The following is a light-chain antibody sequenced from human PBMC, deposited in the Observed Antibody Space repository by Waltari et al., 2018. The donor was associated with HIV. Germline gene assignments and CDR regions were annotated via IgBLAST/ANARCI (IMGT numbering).Light chain of an antibody. CDR1: SSDVGGYNY. Sequence: QSALTQPASVSGSPGQSITISCTGTSSDVGGYNYVSWYQQPPGKAPNPIITELSNRPSGVSYRFSGSKSGNTSSLTISWLQAEDEADYYCSSYTGNITPYVFGTGTKITVL. CDR2: ELS. CDR3: SSYTGNITPYV. V-gene: IGLV2-14*01. J-gene: IGLJ1*01.